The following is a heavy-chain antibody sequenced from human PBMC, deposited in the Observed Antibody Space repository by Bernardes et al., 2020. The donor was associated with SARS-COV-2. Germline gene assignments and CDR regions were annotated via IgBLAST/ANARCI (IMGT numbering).Heavy chain of an antibody. D-gene: IGHD1-1*01. J-gene: IGHJ6*02. Sequence: SETLSLTCTVSGGSISSSSYYWGWIRQPPGKGLEWIGSIYYSGSTYYNPSLKSRVTISVDTSKNQFSLKLSSVTAADTAVYYCARPMERFNGMDVWGQGTTVTVSS. CDR2: IYYSGST. CDR1: GGSISSSSYY. CDR3: ARPMERFNGMDV. V-gene: IGHV4-39*01.